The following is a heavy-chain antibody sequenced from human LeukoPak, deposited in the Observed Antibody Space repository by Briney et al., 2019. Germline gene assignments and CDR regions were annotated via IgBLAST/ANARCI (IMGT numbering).Heavy chain of an antibody. J-gene: IGHJ4*02. CDR2: ISGGGSTI. D-gene: IGHD3-3*01. V-gene: IGHV3-48*01. CDR1: GFTFSSYS. Sequence: PGGSLRLSCAASGFTFSSYSMNWVRQAPGKGLEWVSYISGGGSTIYYADSVKGRFTISRDNSKNTLYLQMNSLGAEDTAVYYCAKSGYDFWSGYLGYWGQGTLVTVSS. CDR3: AKSGYDFWSGYLGY.